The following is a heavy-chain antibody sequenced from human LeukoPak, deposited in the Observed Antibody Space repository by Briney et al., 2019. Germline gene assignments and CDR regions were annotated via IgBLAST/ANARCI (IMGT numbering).Heavy chain of an antibody. CDR1: GGSISGYY. Sequence: SETLSLTCTVSGGSISGYYWSWIRQPPGKGLEWIGYIFYSGSTNYNPSLKSRVTISVDTSKKQFSLKLSSVTAADTAVYYCATYSTGFDIWGQGTVVTVSS. V-gene: IGHV4-59*12. D-gene: IGHD6-19*01. CDR2: IFYSGST. J-gene: IGHJ3*02. CDR3: ATYSTGFDI.